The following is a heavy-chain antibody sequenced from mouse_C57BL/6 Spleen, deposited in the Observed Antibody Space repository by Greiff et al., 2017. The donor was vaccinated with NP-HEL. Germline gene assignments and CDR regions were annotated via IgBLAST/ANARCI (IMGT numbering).Heavy chain of an antibody. CDR1: GFNIKDYY. CDR2: IDPEAGDT. D-gene: IGHD1-1*01. Sequence: VHVKQSGAELVRPGASVKLSCTASGFNIKDYYMHWVKQRPEQGLEWIGRIDPEAGDTEYAPKFQGKATMTADTSSNTAYLQLSSLTSEDTAVYYCTFITTVVATRYFDVWGTGTTVTVSS. J-gene: IGHJ1*03. CDR3: TFITTVVATRYFDV. V-gene: IGHV14-1*01.